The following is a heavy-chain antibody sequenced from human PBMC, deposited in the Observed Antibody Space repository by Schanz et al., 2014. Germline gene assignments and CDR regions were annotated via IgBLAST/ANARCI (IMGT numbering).Heavy chain of an antibody. Sequence: QVQLVQSGAEMKKPGASVKVSCKASGYIFIGYYIHWVRQAPGQGLEWMGWTNPNSGDTKIAQKFQGSVTMPRDQSISEAYMELTSLRADDTAVYYCAREPLGCTGSGCQTYDAFDIWGQGTMVTVSS. D-gene: IGHD2-8*02. V-gene: IGHV1-2*02. CDR2: TNPNSGDT. CDR1: GYIFIGYY. CDR3: AREPLGCTGSGCQTYDAFDI. J-gene: IGHJ3*02.